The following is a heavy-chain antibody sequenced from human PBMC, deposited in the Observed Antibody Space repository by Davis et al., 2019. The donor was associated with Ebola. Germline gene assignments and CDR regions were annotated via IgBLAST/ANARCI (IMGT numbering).Heavy chain of an antibody. CDR1: GGSISSGGYY. D-gene: IGHD5-12*01. J-gene: IGHJ5*02. CDR2: IYYSGST. Sequence: SETLSLTCTVSGGSISSGGYYWSWIRQPPGKGLEWIGYIYYSGSTNYNPSLKSRVTISVDTSKNQFPLKLSSVTAADTAVYYCARSRGVATIKSWGQGTLVTVSS. CDR3: ARSRGVATIKS. V-gene: IGHV4-61*08.